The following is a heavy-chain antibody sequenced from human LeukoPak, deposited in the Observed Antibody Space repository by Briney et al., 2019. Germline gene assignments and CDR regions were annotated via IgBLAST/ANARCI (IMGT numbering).Heavy chain of an antibody. V-gene: IGHV4-34*01. Sequence: PSETLSLTCAVYGGSFSGYYWSWIRQPPGKGLKWIGEINHSGRTNYNPSLKSRVTISVDTSKNQFFLKLSSVTAADTAVYYCARGRTRKYYYDSSGYPSAFDIWGQGTMVTVSS. CDR3: ARGRTRKYYYDSSGYPSAFDI. D-gene: IGHD3-22*01. CDR1: GGSFSGYY. CDR2: INHSGRT. J-gene: IGHJ3*02.